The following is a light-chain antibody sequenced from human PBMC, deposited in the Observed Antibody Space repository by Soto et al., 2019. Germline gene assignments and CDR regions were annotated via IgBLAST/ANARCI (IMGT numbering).Light chain of an antibody. Sequence: QSVLTQPPSVSGAPGQRVTISCTGSSSNIGAGYDVHWYQQLPRKAPKVLIYGNSNRPSGVPDRISGSKSGTSASLAITGLQAEDEADYYFQSYDNSLSGYVIFGGGTKLTVL. CDR2: GNS. CDR3: QSYDNSLSGYVI. J-gene: IGLJ2*01. V-gene: IGLV1-40*01. CDR1: SSNIGAGYD.